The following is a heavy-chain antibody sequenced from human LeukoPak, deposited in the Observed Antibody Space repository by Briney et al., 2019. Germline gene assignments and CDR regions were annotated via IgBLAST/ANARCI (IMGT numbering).Heavy chain of an antibody. CDR2: ISYDGSNK. V-gene: IGHV3-30-3*01. D-gene: IGHD5-24*01. Sequence: GGSLRLSCAASGFTFSSYAMHWVRQAPGKGREWVAVISYDGSNKYYGDSVKGRFTLSRDNSKNTLYLQMNSLRAEDTAVYYCARPRRPRRRYFDYWGQGTLVTVSS. J-gene: IGHJ4*02. CDR3: ARPRRPRRRYFDY. CDR1: GFTFSSYA.